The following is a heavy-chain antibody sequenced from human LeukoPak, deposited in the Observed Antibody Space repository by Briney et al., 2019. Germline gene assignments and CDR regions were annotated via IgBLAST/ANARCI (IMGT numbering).Heavy chain of an antibody. Sequence: PGGSLRLSCAASGFTFSSYSMNWVRQALGKGLEWVSYISSSSSTIYYADSVKGRFTISRDNAKNSLYLQMNSLRAEDTAVYYCASLLRYFDWFTQDDYWGQGTLVTVSS. CDR2: ISSSSSTI. J-gene: IGHJ4*02. V-gene: IGHV3-48*01. CDR1: GFTFSSYS. CDR3: ASLLRYFDWFTQDDY. D-gene: IGHD3-9*01.